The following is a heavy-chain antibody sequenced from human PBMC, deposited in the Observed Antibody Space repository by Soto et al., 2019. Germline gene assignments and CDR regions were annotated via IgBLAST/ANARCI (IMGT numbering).Heavy chain of an antibody. Sequence: GGSLRLSCAASGFTFSSHEMNWVRQAPGKGLEWVSYISSSGSTIYYADSVKSRFTISRDNAKNSLYLQMNSLRAEDTAVYYCARDGWNAGMDVWGQGTTVTVSS. CDR2: ISSSGSTI. V-gene: IGHV3-48*03. J-gene: IGHJ6*02. CDR1: GFTFSSHE. D-gene: IGHD1-1*01. CDR3: ARDGWNAGMDV.